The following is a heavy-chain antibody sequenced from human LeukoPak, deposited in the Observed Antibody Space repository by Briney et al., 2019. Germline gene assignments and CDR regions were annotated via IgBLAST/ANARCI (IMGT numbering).Heavy chain of an antibody. J-gene: IGHJ6*02. D-gene: IGHD6-6*01. V-gene: IGHV3-7*01. CDR1: GFTFSSYW. CDR2: IKQEGSEK. CDR3: ARPSSSSGYYYYYYGMDV. Sequence: SGGSRRLSCAASGFTFSSYWMSWVRKAPGKGLEWVANIKQEGSEKYYVDSVKGRFTISRDNAKNSLYLQMNSLRAEDTAVYYCARPSSSSGYYYYYYGMDVWGQGTTVTVSS.